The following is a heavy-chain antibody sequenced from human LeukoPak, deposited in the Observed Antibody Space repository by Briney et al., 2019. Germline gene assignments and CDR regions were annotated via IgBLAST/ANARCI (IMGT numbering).Heavy chain of an antibody. D-gene: IGHD1-7*01. V-gene: IGHV3-23*01. Sequence: PGGSLRLSCAASGFTVSSNYMSWVRQAPGKGLEWVSGISGSGGSIYYADSVKGRFTISRDNSKNTLYLQMNSLRAEDTAVYYCAKEWRGTTVAHAFDIWGQGTMVTVSS. CDR2: ISGSGGSI. CDR1: GFTVSSNY. CDR3: AKEWRGTTVAHAFDI. J-gene: IGHJ3*02.